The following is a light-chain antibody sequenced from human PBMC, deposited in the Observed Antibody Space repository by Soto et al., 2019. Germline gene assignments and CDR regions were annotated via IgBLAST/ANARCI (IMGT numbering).Light chain of an antibody. Sequence: DIQMTQSPSSPSASVGDRVTITCQASQDISNYLNWYQQKPGKGPELLIYDASNLETGVPSRFSGSGSGTDFTFTINSLQPEDFATYYCQQYESLPPTFGQGTRLEIK. J-gene: IGKJ5*01. V-gene: IGKV1-33*01. CDR3: QQYESLPPT. CDR1: QDISNY. CDR2: DAS.